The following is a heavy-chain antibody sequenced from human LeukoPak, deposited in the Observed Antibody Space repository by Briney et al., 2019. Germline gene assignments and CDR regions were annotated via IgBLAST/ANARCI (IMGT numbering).Heavy chain of an antibody. Sequence: SETLSLTCTVSGGSTSHYSWSWIRQPPGKGLEWIGYIFYSGSTDYNSALKSLVTISLDPSKNQFSLKLTSVTAADTAVYYCARQDFYYYYMDVWGKGTTVTVSS. CDR1: GGSTSHYS. CDR2: IFYSGST. V-gene: IGHV4-59*08. J-gene: IGHJ6*03. D-gene: IGHD3-3*01. CDR3: ARQDFYYYYMDV.